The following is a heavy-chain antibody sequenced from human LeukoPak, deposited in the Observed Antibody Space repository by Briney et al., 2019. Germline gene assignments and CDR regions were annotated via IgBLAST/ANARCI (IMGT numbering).Heavy chain of an antibody. CDR3: TRDTEGATDYYYYGMDV. Sequence: GGSLRLSCTASGCTFGDYAMSWVRQAPGKGLGWEGFIRSKAYGGTTEYAASVKGRFTISRDDSKSIAYLQMNSLKTEDTAVYYCTRDTEGATDYYYYGMDVWGQGTTVTVSS. CDR1: GCTFGDYA. D-gene: IGHD1-26*01. J-gene: IGHJ6*02. CDR2: IRSKAYGGTT. V-gene: IGHV3-49*04.